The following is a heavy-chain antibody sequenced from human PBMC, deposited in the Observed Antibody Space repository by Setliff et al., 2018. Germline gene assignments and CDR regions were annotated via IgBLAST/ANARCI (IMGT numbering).Heavy chain of an antibody. D-gene: IGHD2-21*01. V-gene: IGHV1-69*06. J-gene: IGHJ3*02. Sequence: GASVKVSCKASGGIFNSFSITWVRQAPGQGLEWMGRIIPLFGTANYAQKFQGRVTMTEDTSTDTAYMELSSLRSEDTAVYYCATMHIVVVIAISDHAFDIWGQGTMVTVSS. CDR3: ATMHIVVVIAISDHAFDI. CDR2: IIPLFGTA. CDR1: GGIFNSFS.